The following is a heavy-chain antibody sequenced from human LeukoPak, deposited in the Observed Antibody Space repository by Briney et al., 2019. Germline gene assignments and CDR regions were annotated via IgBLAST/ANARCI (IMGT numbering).Heavy chain of an antibody. J-gene: IGHJ3*02. Sequence: AASVKVSCKASGGTFSSYAISWVRQAPGQGLEWMGGIIPIFGTANYAQKFQGRVTITADESTSTAYMELSSLRSEDTAVYYCARDCGDSGSYYWDAFDICGQGTMVTVSS. CDR1: GGTFSSYA. CDR3: ARDCGDSGSYYWDAFDI. V-gene: IGHV1-69*13. D-gene: IGHD1-26*01. CDR2: IIPIFGTA.